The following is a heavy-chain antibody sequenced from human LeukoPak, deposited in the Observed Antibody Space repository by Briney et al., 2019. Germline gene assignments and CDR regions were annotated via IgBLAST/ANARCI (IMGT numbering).Heavy chain of an antibody. CDR2: INPNSGGT. CDR1: GYTFTGYY. D-gene: IGHD3-9*01. V-gene: IGHV1-2*02. CDR3: ARGVRYFDWLGSDYYYMDV. J-gene: IGHJ6*03. Sequence: ASVKVSCKASGYTFTGYYMHWVRQAPGQGLEWMGWINPNSGGTNYAQKFQGRVTMTRDTSISTAYMELSRLRSDDTAVYYCARGVRYFDWLGSDYYYMDVWGKGTTVTVSS.